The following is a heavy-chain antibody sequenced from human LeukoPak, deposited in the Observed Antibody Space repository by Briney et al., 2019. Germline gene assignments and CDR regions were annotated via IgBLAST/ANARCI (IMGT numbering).Heavy chain of an antibody. J-gene: IGHJ4*02. CDR3: ARGQYGYTNDY. CDR2: INHSGST. Sequence: SETLSLTCAVYGGSFSGYYWSWIRQPPGKGLEWIGEINHSGSTNYNPSLKSRVTISVDTSKNQFSLKLSSVTAADTAMYYCARGQYGYTNDYWGQGTLVTVSS. D-gene: IGHD5-24*01. CDR1: GGSFSGYY. V-gene: IGHV4-34*01.